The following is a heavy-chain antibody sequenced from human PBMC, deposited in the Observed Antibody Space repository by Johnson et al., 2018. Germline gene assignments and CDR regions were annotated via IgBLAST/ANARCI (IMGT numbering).Heavy chain of an antibody. CDR3: AKGRGPTRRGWLDY. V-gene: IGHV3-30*18. J-gene: IGHJ4*02. D-gene: IGHD3-10*01. CDR1: GFTFSTYG. Sequence: QVQLVQSGGGVVQPGRSLRLSCAASGFTFSTYGMHWVRQAPGKGLEWVAIISYDASNKYYTDSVKGRFTISRDNSKNTLYLQMNSLRAEDTAVYYCAKGRGPTRRGWLDYWGQGTLVTVSS. CDR2: ISYDASNK.